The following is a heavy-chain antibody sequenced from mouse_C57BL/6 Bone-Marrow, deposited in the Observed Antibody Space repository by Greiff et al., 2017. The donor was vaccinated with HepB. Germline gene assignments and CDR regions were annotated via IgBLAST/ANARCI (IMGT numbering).Heavy chain of an antibody. CDR2: IHPSDSDT. V-gene: IGHV1-74*01. Sequence: QVQLKQPGAELVKPGASVKVSCKASGYTFTSYWMHWVKQRPGQGLEWIGRIHPSDSDTNYNQKFKGKATLTVDKSSSTAYMQLSSLTSEDSAVYYCAILDYYGSSPYAMDYWGQGTSVTVSS. D-gene: IGHD1-1*01. CDR1: GYTFTSYW. CDR3: AILDYYGSSPYAMDY. J-gene: IGHJ4*01.